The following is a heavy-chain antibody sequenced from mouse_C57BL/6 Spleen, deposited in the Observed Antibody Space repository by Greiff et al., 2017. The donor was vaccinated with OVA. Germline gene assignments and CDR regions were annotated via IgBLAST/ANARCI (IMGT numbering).Heavy chain of an antibody. J-gene: IGHJ4*01. V-gene: IGHV1-42*01. CDR1: GYSFTGYY. CDR2: INPSTGGT. D-gene: IGHD3-3*01. CDR3: AREQGLAMDY. Sequence: EVQLQQSGPELVKPGASVKISCKASGYSFTGYYMNWVKQSPEKSLEWIGEINPSTGGTTYNQKFKAKATLTVDKSSSTAYMQLKSLTSEDSAVYYCAREQGLAMDYWGQGTSVTVSS.